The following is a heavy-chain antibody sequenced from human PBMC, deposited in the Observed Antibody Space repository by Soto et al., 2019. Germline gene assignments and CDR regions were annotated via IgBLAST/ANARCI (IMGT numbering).Heavy chain of an antibody. J-gene: IGHJ5*02. CDR3: TTDAPIAGDNNWFDP. CDR2: IKSKTDGGTT. Sequence: PGGSLRLSCAASGFTFSNAWMSWVRQAPGKGLEWVGRIKSKTDGGTTDYAAPVKGRFTISRDDSKNTLYLQMNSLKTEDTAVYYCTTDAPIAGDNNWFDPWGQGTLVTXXS. D-gene: IGHD4-17*01. V-gene: IGHV3-15*01. CDR1: GFTFSNAW.